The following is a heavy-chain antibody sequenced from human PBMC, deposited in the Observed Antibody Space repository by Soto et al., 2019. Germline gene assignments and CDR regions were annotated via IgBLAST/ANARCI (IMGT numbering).Heavy chain of an antibody. CDR2: IKSKTDGGTT. V-gene: IGHV3-15*01. CDR3: TTDVGITIFGVVSLRDV. CDR1: GFTFSNAW. J-gene: IGHJ6*02. D-gene: IGHD3-3*01. Sequence: GGSLRLSCAASGFTFSNAWMSWSRQAPGKGLEWVGRIKSKTDGGTTDYAAPVKGRFTISRDDSKNTLYLQMNSLKTEDTAVYYCTTDVGITIFGVVSLRDVWGQGTTVTVSS.